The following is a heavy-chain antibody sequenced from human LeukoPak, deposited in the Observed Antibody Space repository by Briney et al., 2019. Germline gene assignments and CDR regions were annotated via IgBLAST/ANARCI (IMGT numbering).Heavy chain of an antibody. CDR2: IYYSGST. D-gene: IGHD6-19*01. CDR1: GGSISSSSYY. V-gene: IGHV4-39*01. CDR3: ARQSYSSGWYKN. J-gene: IGHJ4*02. Sequence: PSETLSLTCTVSGGSISSSSYYWGWIRQPPGKGLEWTGSIYYSGSTYYNPSLKSRVTISVDTSKNQFSLKLSSVTAADTAVYYCARQSYSSGWYKNWGQGTLVTVSS.